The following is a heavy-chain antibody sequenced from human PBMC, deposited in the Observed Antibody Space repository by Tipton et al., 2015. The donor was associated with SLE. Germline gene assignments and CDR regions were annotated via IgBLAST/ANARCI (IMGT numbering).Heavy chain of an antibody. D-gene: IGHD4/OR15-4a*01. CDR1: GASFSGYY. V-gene: IGHV4-34*01. J-gene: IGHJ6*02. CDR3: ARGDYPYGMDV. CDR2: INESGSS. Sequence: ELVKPSETLSLTCGVYGASFSGYYWNWIRQPPGKGLEWIGEINESGSSKYNPSLKSGVTISIDTSKSQFSLKVSSMTAADTAVYHCARGDYPYGMDVWGQGTTVTVSS.